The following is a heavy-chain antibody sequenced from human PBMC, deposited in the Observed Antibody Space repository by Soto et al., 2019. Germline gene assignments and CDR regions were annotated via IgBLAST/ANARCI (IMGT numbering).Heavy chain of an antibody. CDR2: IKQDGSEK. V-gene: IGHV3-7*01. CDR3: ARERGEGDGWFGELDAFDI. J-gene: IGHJ3*02. D-gene: IGHD3-10*01. Sequence: PGGSLRLSCAASGFTFSSYWMSWVRQAPGKGLEWVANIKQDGSEKYYVDSVKGRFTISRDNAKNSLYLQMNSLRAEDTAVYYCARERGEGDGWFGELDAFDIWGQGTMVTVSS. CDR1: GFTFSSYW.